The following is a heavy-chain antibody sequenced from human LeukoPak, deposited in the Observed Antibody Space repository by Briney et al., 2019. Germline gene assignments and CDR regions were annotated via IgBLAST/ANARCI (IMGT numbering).Heavy chain of an antibody. CDR1: GFTFSGYA. D-gene: IGHD2-15*01. J-gene: IGHJ4*02. CDR3: TKILHCSVNNCYSGALEY. V-gene: IGHV3-23*01. Sequence: GGSLRLSCAASGFTFSGYAMSWVRQAPGKGLEWVSALSSQSERTYYADSVKGRFTISRDNSKNTLYLQMNSLRAEDTAVYYCTKILHCSVNNCYSGALEYWGQGTLVTVSA. CDR2: LSSQSERT.